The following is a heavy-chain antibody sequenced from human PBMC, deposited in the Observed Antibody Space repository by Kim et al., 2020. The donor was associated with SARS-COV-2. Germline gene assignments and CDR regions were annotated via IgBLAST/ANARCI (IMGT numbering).Heavy chain of an antibody. CDR1: GGSFSGYY. V-gene: IGHV4-34*01. CDR2: INHSGST. Sequence: SETLSLTCAVYGGSFSGYYWSWIRQPPGKGLEWIGEINHSGSTNYNPSLKSRVTISVDTSKNQFSLKLSSVTAADTAVYYCARGPTMVRGVIKKYYYYGMDVWGQGTTVTVSS. D-gene: IGHD3-10*01. J-gene: IGHJ6*02. CDR3: ARGPTMVRGVIKKYYYYGMDV.